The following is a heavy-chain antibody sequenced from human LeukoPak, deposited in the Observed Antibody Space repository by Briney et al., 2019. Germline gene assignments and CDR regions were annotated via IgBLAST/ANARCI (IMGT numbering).Heavy chain of an antibody. CDR2: IYYSGST. Sequence: SETLSLTCTVSGGSISSSSYYWGWIRQPPGKGLEWIGSIYYSGSTYYNPSLKSRVTISVDRSKNQFSLKLSSVTAADTAVYYCARDTKNAFDIWGQGTMVTVSS. V-gene: IGHV4-39*07. CDR3: ARDTKNAFDI. D-gene: IGHD3-3*01. CDR1: GGSISSSSYY. J-gene: IGHJ3*02.